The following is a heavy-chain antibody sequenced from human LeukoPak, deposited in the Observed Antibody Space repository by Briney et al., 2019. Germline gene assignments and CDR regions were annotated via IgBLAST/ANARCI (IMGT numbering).Heavy chain of an antibody. J-gene: IGHJ4*02. CDR2: ISSNGRTK. D-gene: IGHD3-9*01. V-gene: IGHV3-48*04. CDR1: GFTFSNYN. CDR3: ARDFDEWSWDY. Sequence: HPGGSLRLSCAASGFTFSNYNMNWVRQAPGKGLEWVSYISSNGRTKYYADSVKGRFTISRDNAKNSLYLQMDSLRAEDTAVYYCARDFDEWSWDYWGQGTLVTVSS.